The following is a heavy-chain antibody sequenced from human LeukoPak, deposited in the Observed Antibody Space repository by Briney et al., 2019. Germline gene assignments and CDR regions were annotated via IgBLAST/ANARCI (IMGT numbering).Heavy chain of an antibody. D-gene: IGHD6-13*01. CDR1: GGSISSYY. CDR2: INHSGST. J-gene: IGHJ6*03. Sequence: SETLSLTCTVSGGSISSYYWSWIRQPPGKGLEWIGEINHSGSTNYNPSLKSRVTISVDTSKNQFSLKLSSVTAADTAVYYCARGREDSSSWWPYYYYCYMDVWGKGTTVTVSS. V-gene: IGHV4-34*01. CDR3: ARGREDSSSWWPYYYYCYMDV.